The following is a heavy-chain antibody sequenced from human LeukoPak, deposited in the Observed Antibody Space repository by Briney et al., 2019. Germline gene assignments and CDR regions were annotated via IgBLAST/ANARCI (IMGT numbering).Heavy chain of an antibody. CDR1: GGSISSYY. CDR2: IYYSGST. Sequence: SETLSLTCTVSGGSISSYYWSWIRQPPGKGLEWIGTIYYSGSTKNNPSLKSRVTISVDTSKNRFSLRLTSVTPADTAVYYYAKGAGWYEYWGQGTLVTVSS. D-gene: IGHD6-19*01. CDR3: AKGAGWYEY. V-gene: IGHV4-59*01. J-gene: IGHJ4*02.